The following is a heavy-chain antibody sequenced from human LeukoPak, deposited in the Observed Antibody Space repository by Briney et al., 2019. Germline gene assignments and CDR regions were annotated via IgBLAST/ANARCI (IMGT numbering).Heavy chain of an antibody. CDR1: GGSISSYY. J-gene: IGHJ5*02. V-gene: IGHV4-4*07. Sequence: SETLSLTCTVSGGSISSYYWSWIRQPAGKGLEWIGRIYTSGSTNYNPSLKSRVTMSVDTSKNRFSLMLSSVTAADTAVYYCARVHSSSWYFGWFDPWGQGTLVTVSS. CDR2: IYTSGST. D-gene: IGHD6-13*01. CDR3: ARVHSSSWYFGWFDP.